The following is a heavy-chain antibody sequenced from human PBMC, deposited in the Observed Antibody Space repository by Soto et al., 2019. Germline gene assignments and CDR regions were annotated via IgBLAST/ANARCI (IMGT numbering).Heavy chain of an antibody. CDR3: ARMQLGYDAFDI. J-gene: IGHJ3*02. V-gene: IGHV3-21*01. D-gene: IGHD6-6*01. CDR1: GFTFSSYS. Sequence: EVQLVESGGGLVKPGGSLRLSCAASGFTFSSYSMNWVRQAPGKGLEWVSSISSSSSYIYYADSVKGRFTISRDNAKNSRYLQMNSLRAEDTAVYYCARMQLGYDAFDIWGQGTMVTVSS. CDR2: ISSSSSYI.